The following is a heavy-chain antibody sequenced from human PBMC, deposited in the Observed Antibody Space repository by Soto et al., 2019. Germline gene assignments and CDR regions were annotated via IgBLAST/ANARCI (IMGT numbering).Heavy chain of an antibody. D-gene: IGHD5-12*01. CDR2: ISSSGSTI. V-gene: IGHV3-11*04. CDR3: ARDPKTTASGYAYFDF. CDR1: GFTFSDYY. Sequence: GGSLRLSCAASGFTFSDYYMSWIRQAPGKGLEWVSYISSSGSTIYYADSVKGRFTISRDNAKNSLYLQMNSLRAEDTAVYYCARDPKTTASGYAYFDFWGQGALVTVSS. J-gene: IGHJ4*02.